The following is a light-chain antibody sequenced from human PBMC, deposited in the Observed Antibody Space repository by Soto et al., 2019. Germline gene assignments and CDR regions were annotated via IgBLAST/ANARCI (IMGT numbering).Light chain of an antibody. J-gene: IGLJ3*02. CDR3: QTWGTGSHRV. Sequence: QSVLTQSPSASASLGASVKLTCTLSSGHSSYAIAWHQQQPEKGPRYLMKLNSDGSHSKGDGIPDRFSGSSSGAERYLTISRLQSEDEADYYCQTWGTGSHRVFGGGTKLTVL. CDR1: SGHSSYA. CDR2: LNSDGSH. V-gene: IGLV4-69*01.